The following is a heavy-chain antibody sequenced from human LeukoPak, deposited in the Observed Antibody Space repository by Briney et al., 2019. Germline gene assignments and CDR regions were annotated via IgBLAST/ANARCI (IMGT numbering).Heavy chain of an antibody. CDR2: IDQDGSEK. V-gene: IGHV3-7*01. D-gene: IGHD2-15*01. CDR3: ARPELPGWSVLFDF. CDR1: RFTFSNYW. Sequence: GGSLRLSCAASRFTFSNYWMSWVRQAPGKGLEWVANIDQDGSEKYYAESVRGRFTISRDNTKNSLYLQMNSLRADDTAVYYCARPELPGWSVLFDFWGQGTLVTVSS. J-gene: IGHJ4*02.